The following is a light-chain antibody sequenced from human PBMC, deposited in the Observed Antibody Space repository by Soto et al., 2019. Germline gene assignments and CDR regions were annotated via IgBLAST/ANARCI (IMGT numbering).Light chain of an antibody. V-gene: IGKV3-11*01. CDR2: DAS. CDR1: QSVGRY. Sequence: EIVLTQSPATLSLSPGERTTLSCRASQSVGRYLAWYPQKPGQAPRLLLYDASHRATGNPARFSGSGSGTDCTHTLRSLEPEDFAVYDWQQRGKGPTTFGQGTRLEI. J-gene: IGKJ5*01. CDR3: QQRGKGPTT.